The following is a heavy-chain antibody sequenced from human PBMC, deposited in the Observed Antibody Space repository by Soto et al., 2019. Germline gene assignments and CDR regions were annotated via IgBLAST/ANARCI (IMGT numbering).Heavy chain of an antibody. Sequence: GGSLRLSCAASGFTFSSYWMSWVRQAPGKGLEWVANIKQDGSEKYYVDSVKGRFTISRDNAKNSLYLQMNSLRAEDTAVYYCARYGDYVSYYYGMDVWGQGTTVTVSS. V-gene: IGHV3-7*03. CDR3: ARYGDYVSYYYGMDV. J-gene: IGHJ6*02. CDR2: IKQDGSEK. D-gene: IGHD4-17*01. CDR1: GFTFSSYW.